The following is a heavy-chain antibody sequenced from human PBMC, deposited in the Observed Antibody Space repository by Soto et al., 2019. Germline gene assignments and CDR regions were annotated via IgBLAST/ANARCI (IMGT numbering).Heavy chain of an antibody. Sequence: QVQLVQSGAEVKKPGASVKVSCKASGYTFTSYDINWVRQATGQGLEWMGWVNPNNGHTGYAQKFQGRVTMTRNTSISKAYIELDSLRSEDTARYYWGELVFYWSGSWVEWGQGTLVTVSS. V-gene: IGHV1-8*01. CDR3: GELVFYWSGSWVE. CDR2: VNPNNGHT. D-gene: IGHD3-10*01. J-gene: IGHJ4*02. CDR1: GYTFTSYD.